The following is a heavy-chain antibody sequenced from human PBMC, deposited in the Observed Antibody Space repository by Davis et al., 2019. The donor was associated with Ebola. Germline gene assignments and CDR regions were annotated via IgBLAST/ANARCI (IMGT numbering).Heavy chain of an antibody. CDR2: IIPVFATT. D-gene: IGHD4-17*01. J-gene: IGHJ4*02. Sequence: AASVKVSCKASGGTFSSYAISWVRQAPGQRLERMGGIIPVFATTNYAQKFQGRVTITADESTSTAYMELSSLRSEETAVYYWARDRASRYGEFDYWGQGTLVTVSS. CDR1: GGTFSSYA. CDR3: ARDRASRYGEFDY. V-gene: IGHV1-69*13.